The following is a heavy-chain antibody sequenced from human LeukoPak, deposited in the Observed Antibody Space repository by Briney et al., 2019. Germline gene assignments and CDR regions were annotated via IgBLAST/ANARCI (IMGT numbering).Heavy chain of an antibody. Sequence: PGGSLRLSCAASGFTFSSYGMHWVRQAPGKGLEWVAFIRYDGSNKYYADSVKGRFTISRDNSKNTLYLQMNSLRAEDTAVYYCAKENIVVVVAAESGGHYGMDVWGQGTTVTVSS. D-gene: IGHD2-15*01. CDR2: IRYDGSNK. CDR3: AKENIVVVVAAESGGHYGMDV. V-gene: IGHV3-30*02. CDR1: GFTFSSYG. J-gene: IGHJ6*02.